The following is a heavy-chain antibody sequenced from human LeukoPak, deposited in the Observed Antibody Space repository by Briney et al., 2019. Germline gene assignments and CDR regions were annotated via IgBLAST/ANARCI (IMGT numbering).Heavy chain of an antibody. J-gene: IGHJ5*02. D-gene: IGHD5-18*01. CDR2: IYYSGST. CDR3: ARQGTAMVYWFDP. CDR1: GGSISSYY. V-gene: IGHV4-59*08. Sequence: PSETLSLTCTVSGGSISSYYWSWIRQPPGKGLEWIGYIYYSGSTNYNPSLKSRVTISVDTSKNQFSLKLSSVTAADTAVYYRARQGTAMVYWFDPWGQGTLVTVSS.